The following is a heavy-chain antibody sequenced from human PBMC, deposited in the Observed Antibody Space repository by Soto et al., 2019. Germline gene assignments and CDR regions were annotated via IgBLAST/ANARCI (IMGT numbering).Heavy chain of an antibody. CDR2: ISSNGGST. CDR3: VRGLAGTLADY. V-gene: IGHV3-64*01. D-gene: IGHD6-13*01. Sequence: EVQLVESGGGLVQPGGSLRLSCAASGFTFSSYAMHWVRQAPGKGLEYVSAISSNGGSTYYANSVKGRFTISRDNSKNTLYLQMGSLRAEDMAVYYCVRGLAGTLADYWGQGTLVTVSS. J-gene: IGHJ4*02. CDR1: GFTFSSYA.